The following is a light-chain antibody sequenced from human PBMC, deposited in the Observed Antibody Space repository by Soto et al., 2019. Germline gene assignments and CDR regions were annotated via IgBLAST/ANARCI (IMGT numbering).Light chain of an antibody. Sequence: DMEMTQSPSSLSASVGDRVTITCRASQSISNYLNWYQHKPVKVPKLLIYAASSLQSGVPTRFSGSGSGTDFTLTINSLQTEDFATYYCQQSYGTPLTFGGGTKVEIK. V-gene: IGKV1-39*01. CDR1: QSISNY. CDR3: QQSYGTPLT. J-gene: IGKJ4*01. CDR2: AAS.